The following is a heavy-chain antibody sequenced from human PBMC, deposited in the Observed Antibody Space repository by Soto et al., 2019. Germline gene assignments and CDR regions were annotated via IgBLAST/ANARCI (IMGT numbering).Heavy chain of an antibody. CDR1: GGSIGGTLSSYY. J-gene: IGHJ4*02. CDR2: IYNSGST. CDR3: ASSYCRGDCHRNFDY. D-gene: IGHD2-21*02. Sequence: SETLSLTCTVSGGSIGGTLSSYYWSWVRQPPGKGLEWIGYIYNSGSTTYNPSLKSRVAISVDTSRNQFSLKLSSVTAADTAVFFCASSYCRGDCHRNFDYWGQGARVTVS. V-gene: IGHV4-59*01.